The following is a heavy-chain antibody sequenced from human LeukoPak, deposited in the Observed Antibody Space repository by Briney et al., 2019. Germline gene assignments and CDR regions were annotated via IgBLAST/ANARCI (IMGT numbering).Heavy chain of an antibody. V-gene: IGHV3-74*01. CDR2: INTDGSST. CDR1: GFTFSSYW. D-gene: IGHD3-22*01. CDR3: ARDLIVVVKSNWFDP. Sequence: GGSLRLSSAASGFTFSSYWMHWVRQTPGKGLVWVSRINTDGSSTSYADSVKGRFTISRDNAKNTLYLQMNSLRAEDTAVYYCARDLIVVVKSNWFDPWGQGTLVTVSS. J-gene: IGHJ5*02.